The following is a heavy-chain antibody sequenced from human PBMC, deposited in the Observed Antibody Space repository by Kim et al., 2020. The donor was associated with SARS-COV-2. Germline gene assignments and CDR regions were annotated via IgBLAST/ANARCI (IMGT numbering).Heavy chain of an antibody. V-gene: IGHV3-30*07. D-gene: IGHD2-21*02. J-gene: IGHJ5*02. Sequence: DSVEGRFTISRDNSKNTLYLQMNSLRAEDTAVYYCARDGGGGDWNWFAPWGQGTLVIVSS. CDR3: ARDGGGGDWNWFAP.